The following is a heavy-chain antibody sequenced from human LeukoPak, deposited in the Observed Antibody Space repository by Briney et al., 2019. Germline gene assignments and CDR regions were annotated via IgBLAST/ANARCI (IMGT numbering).Heavy chain of an antibody. J-gene: IGHJ4*02. CDR1: GYTFTSYG. CDR2: ISAYNGNT. CDR3: ARDCDRSGYYCY. V-gene: IGHV1-18*01. D-gene: IGHD3-22*01. Sequence: ASVKVSCKASGYTFTSYGISWVRQAPGQGLEWMGWISAYNGNTNYAQKLQGRVTLTTDASTSTAYMELRSLRSDDTAVYYCARDCDRSGYYCYWGQGTQVTVSS.